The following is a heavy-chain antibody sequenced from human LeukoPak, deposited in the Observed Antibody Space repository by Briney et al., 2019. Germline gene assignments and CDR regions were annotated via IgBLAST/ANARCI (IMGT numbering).Heavy chain of an antibody. Sequence: ASVKVSCKASGYTFTSYGISWVRQAPGQGLEWMGWISAYNGNTNYAQKLQGRVTMTRDTSTSTAYMELRSLRSDDTAVYYCASGEGYDILTGYYLLLDYWGQGTLVTVSS. D-gene: IGHD3-9*01. CDR1: GYTFTSYG. J-gene: IGHJ4*02. CDR3: ASGEGYDILTGYYLLLDY. V-gene: IGHV1-18*01. CDR2: ISAYNGNT.